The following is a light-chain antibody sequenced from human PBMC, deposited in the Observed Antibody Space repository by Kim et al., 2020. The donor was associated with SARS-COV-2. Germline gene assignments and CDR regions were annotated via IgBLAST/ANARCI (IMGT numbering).Light chain of an antibody. CDR1: QGISSY. Sequence: ASVGDRVPFTCRASQGISSYLAWYQQKPGKVPKLLMYTASTLQSGVPSRFSGSGSGTEFTLTISSLQPEDFATYYCQQLNGYPLTFGGGTKEDIK. CDR3: QQLNGYPLT. CDR2: TAS. J-gene: IGKJ4*01. V-gene: IGKV1-9*01.